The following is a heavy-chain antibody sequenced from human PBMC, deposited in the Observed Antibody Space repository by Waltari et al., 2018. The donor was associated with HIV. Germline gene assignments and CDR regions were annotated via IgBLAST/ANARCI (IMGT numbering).Heavy chain of an antibody. V-gene: IGHV3-23*01. D-gene: IGHD6-13*01. CDR1: GFTFGSYA. J-gene: IGHJ6*02. CDR2: ISGSSAAI. CDR3: VKEHQYSHSWYSYYGMDV. Sequence: EVQLLESGGGVVQPGGSLRLSCVASGFTFGSYAMTWVRRAPGKGLEWVSSISGSSAAIDYADSVKGRFTVSRDNSKNTLYLQMNSLRAEDTAVYFCVKEHQYSHSWYSYYGMDVWGQGTTVTVSS.